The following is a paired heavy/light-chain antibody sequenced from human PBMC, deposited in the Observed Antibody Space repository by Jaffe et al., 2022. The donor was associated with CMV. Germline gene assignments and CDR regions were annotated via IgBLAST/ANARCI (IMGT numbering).Heavy chain of an antibody. V-gene: IGHV4-39*01. Sequence: LRLEESGPGLVKPSGTLALTCSVSGGSISAITSFWDWIRQPPGKGLEWIGSFFSNGTTVYNPSLRTRVTISADTSKNQFFLRLNSVTAADTAVYYCAESNWGPGRWFDPWGQGTLVTVSS. D-gene: IGHD7-27*01. CDR3: AESNWGPGRWFDP. CDR1: GGSISAITSF. CDR2: FFSNGTT. J-gene: IGHJ5*02.
Light chain of an antibody. Sequence: EIVLTQSPGTLTLSPGERATLSCRASQSVSSSYLAWYQQTPGQAPRLLIYGASSRATGIPGRFSGSGSGTDFTLTINGLEPEDFAVYYCHQYGSSPPTFGRGARLQIK. J-gene: IGKJ2*01. CDR2: GAS. CDR3: HQYGSSPPT. CDR1: QSVSSSY. V-gene: IGKV3-20*01.